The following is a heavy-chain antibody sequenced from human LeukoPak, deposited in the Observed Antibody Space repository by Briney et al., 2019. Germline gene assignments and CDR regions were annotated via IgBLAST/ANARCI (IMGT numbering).Heavy chain of an antibody. Sequence: GGSLRLSCAASGFTFSSYAMSWVRQAPGKGLEWVSAISGSGGSTYYADSVKGRFTISRDNSKNTLYLQMNSLRAEDTAAYYCAKGGVVVPAAISMYWGQGTLVTVSS. D-gene: IGHD2-2*01. J-gene: IGHJ4*02. CDR2: ISGSGGST. V-gene: IGHV3-23*01. CDR3: AKGGVVVPAAISMY. CDR1: GFTFSSYA.